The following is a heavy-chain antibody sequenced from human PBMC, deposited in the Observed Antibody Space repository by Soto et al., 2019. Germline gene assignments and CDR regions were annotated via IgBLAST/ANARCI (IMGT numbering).Heavy chain of an antibody. J-gene: IGHJ4*02. V-gene: IGHV3-23*01. Sequence: EVQLLESGGGLVQPGGSLRLSCAASGFTFSSYAMSWVRQAPGKGLEWVSAISGSGGSTYYADSVKGRFTISRDNSKNQMHLQMNSLKAEDTAVYYCAEVVIRSDLIPPDYWGQGTLVTGSS. CDR1: GFTFSSYA. CDR3: AEVVIRSDLIPPDY. D-gene: IGHD2-21*01. CDR2: ISGSGGST.